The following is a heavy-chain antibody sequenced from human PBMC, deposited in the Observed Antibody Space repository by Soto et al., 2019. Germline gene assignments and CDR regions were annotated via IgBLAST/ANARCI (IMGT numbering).Heavy chain of an antibody. D-gene: IGHD6-19*01. CDR3: AKDAYPGNGWYYFDF. J-gene: IGHJ4*02. V-gene: IGHV3-23*01. CDR1: GFTFSSYA. CDR2: ISGSGGST. Sequence: EVQLLESGGGLVQPGGSLRLSCAASGFTFSSYAMSWVRQAPGKGLEWVSGISGSGGSTDYADSVKGRFTISRDNSKNTLYLQMNSLRAEDTAVYYCAKDAYPGNGWYYFDFWGQGTLVTVSS.